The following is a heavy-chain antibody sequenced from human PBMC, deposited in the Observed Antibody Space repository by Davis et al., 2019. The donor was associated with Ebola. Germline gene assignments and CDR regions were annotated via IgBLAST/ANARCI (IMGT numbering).Heavy chain of an antibody. CDR1: GFTFSSYG. CDR3: AKAGVYSSGWYELGGFDL. J-gene: IGHJ2*01. CDR2: IRYDGSNK. V-gene: IGHV3-30*02. Sequence: GESLKISCAASGFTFSSYGMHWVRQAPGKGLEWVAFIRYDGSNKYYADSVKGRFTTSRDNSKNTLYLQMNSLRAEDTAVYYCAKAGVYSSGWYELGGFDLWGRGTLVTVSS. D-gene: IGHD6-19*01.